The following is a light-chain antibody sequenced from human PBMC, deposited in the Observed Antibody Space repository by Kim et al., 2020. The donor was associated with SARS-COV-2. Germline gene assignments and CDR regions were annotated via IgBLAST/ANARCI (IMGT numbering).Light chain of an antibody. CDR3: QKYNSDPWT. Sequence: ASIGDRVTITCRASQDIANSLAWYQQKPGKVPQVLIYAASTLQSGVPSSFSGSGSGTEFTLTIGSLQPEDVATYYCQKYNSDPWTFGPGTKVDIK. CDR2: AAS. V-gene: IGKV1-27*01. CDR1: QDIANS. J-gene: IGKJ1*01.